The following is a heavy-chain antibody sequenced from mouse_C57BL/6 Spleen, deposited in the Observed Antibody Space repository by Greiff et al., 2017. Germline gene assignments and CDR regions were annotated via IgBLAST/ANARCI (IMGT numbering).Heavy chain of an antibody. V-gene: IGHV1-5*01. CDR1: GYTFTSYW. D-gene: IGHD2-4*01. CDR3: TRDDYDGHYFDY. CDR2: IYPGNSDT. Sequence: VQLQQSGTVLARPGASVKMSCKTSGYTFTSYWMHWVKQRPGQGLEWIGAIYPGNSDTSYNQKFKGKAKLNAVTSASTAYMELSRLTNEDSAVYYCTRDDYDGHYFDYWGQGTTLTVSS. J-gene: IGHJ2*01.